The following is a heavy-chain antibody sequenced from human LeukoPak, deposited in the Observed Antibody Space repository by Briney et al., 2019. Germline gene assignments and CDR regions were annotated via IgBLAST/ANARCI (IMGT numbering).Heavy chain of an antibody. J-gene: IGHJ5*02. D-gene: IGHD3-10*02. V-gene: IGHV1-2*02. CDR2: INPNSGGT. CDR1: GYTFTGYY. Sequence: SVKVSCKASGYTFTGYYMHWVRQAPGQGLEWMGWINPNSGGTNYAQKFQGRVTMTRDTSISTAYMELSRLRSDDTAVYYCARYLRGVHKWFDPWGQGTLVTVSS. CDR3: ARYLRGVHKWFDP.